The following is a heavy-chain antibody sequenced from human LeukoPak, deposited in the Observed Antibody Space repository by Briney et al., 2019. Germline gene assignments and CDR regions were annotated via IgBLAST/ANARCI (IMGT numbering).Heavy chain of an antibody. CDR1: GGSISSHY. CDR3: ARGSTDYEILTGCHGWDWLDP. V-gene: IGHV4-59*11. Sequence: SETLSLTCTVSGGSISSHYWRWIRQPPGKGLEWIGYIYYSGTTDYNPSLKSRVTISVDTSKNHFSLKLSSVTAADTAVYYCARGSTDYEILTGCHGWDWLDPWGQGTLVTVSS. CDR2: IYYSGTT. J-gene: IGHJ5*02. D-gene: IGHD3-9*01.